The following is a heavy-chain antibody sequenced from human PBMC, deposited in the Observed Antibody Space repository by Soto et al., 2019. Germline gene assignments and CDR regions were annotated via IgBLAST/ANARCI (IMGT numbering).Heavy chain of an antibody. CDR3: ARASWGEQLVPDY. CDR1: GGSISSGDYY. J-gene: IGHJ4*02. Sequence: SETLSLTCTVSGGSISSGDYYWSWIRQPPGKGLEWIGYIYYSGSTYYNPSLKSRVTISVDTSKNQFSLKLSSVTAADTAVYYCARASWGEQLVPDYWGQGTLVTVSS. V-gene: IGHV4-30-4*01. CDR2: IYYSGST. D-gene: IGHD6-6*01.